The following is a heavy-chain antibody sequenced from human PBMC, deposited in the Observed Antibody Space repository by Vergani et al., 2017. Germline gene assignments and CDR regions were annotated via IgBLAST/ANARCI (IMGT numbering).Heavy chain of an antibody. CDR2: IEWDDDK. CDR3: ARSSNWGSTGFDY. CDR1: GFSLSTSGMR. J-gene: IGHJ4*02. D-gene: IGHD7-27*01. V-gene: IGHV2-70*04. Sequence: QVTLKESGPALVKPTQTLTLTCTFSGFSLSTSGMRVSWIRPPPGKALEWLARIEWDDDKFYSTSLKTRLTISKDTSKNQVVLTMTNMDPVDTATYYCARSSNWGSTGFDYWGQGTLVTVSS.